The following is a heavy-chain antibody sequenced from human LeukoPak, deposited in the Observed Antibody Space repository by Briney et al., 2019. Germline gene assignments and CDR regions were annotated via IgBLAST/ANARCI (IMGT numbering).Heavy chain of an antibody. J-gene: IGHJ5*02. CDR3: ARALSGSYGVDP. CDR2: IYHNGNT. V-gene: IGHV4-4*02. CDR1: GGSISGSSW. D-gene: IGHD1-26*01. Sequence: SETRSLTCALSGGSISGSSWWNWFRQPPGKGLEWIGEIYHNGNTNHNVSLRSRITISVDRSKNQFSLRLNSVTAADTAVYYCARALSGSYGVDPWGQGTLVTVSS.